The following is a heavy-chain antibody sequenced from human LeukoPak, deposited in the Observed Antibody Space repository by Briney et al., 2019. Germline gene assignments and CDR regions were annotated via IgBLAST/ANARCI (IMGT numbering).Heavy chain of an antibody. CDR1: GYTFTGYY. CDR2: INPNSGGT. Sequence: ASVKVSCKASGYTFTGYYMRWVRQAPGQGLEWMGCINPNSGGTNYAQTFRGRVTTTRDTSISTAYMELSRMRSDDTAVYYCARDTTMIRGAPRGVGYWGQGTLVTVSS. V-gene: IGHV1-2*02. J-gene: IGHJ4*02. D-gene: IGHD3-10*01. CDR3: ARDTTMIRGAPRGVGY.